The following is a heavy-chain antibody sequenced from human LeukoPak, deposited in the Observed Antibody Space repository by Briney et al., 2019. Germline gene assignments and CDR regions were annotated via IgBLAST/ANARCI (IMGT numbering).Heavy chain of an antibody. J-gene: IGHJ4*02. Sequence: SETLSLTCTVSGGSISSGGYYWSWIRQHPGKGLEWIGYIYYSGSTYYNPSLKSRVTISVDTSKNQFSLKLSSVTAADTAVYYCALREFYYFDYWGQGTLVTVSS. CDR1: GGSISSGGYY. CDR2: IYYSGST. CDR3: ALREFYYFDY. V-gene: IGHV4-31*03. D-gene: IGHD3-16*01.